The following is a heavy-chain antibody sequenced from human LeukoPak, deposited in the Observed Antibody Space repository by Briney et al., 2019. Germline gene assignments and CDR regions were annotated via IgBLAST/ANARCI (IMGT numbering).Heavy chain of an antibody. V-gene: IGHV4-59*08. Sequence: SETLSLTCTVSGGSISGYYWSWIRQPPGKGLEWIGYIYYSGSTNYISSLRSRLTISVDTSKNQFSLKLSSVTAADTAVYYCARHLSGDYPIFDYWGQGTLVTVSS. CDR1: GGSISGYY. J-gene: IGHJ4*02. D-gene: IGHD4-17*01. CDR2: IYYSGST. CDR3: ARHLSGDYPIFDY.